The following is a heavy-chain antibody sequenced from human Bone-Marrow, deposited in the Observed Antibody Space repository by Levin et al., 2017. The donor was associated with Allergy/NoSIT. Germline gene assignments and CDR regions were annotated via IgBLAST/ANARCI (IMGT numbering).Heavy chain of an antibody. CDR1: GFTFSSSS. CDR2: ISSSSSTI. CDR3: AREISATSGYDPPHYYYYYGMDV. D-gene: IGHD5-12*01. V-gene: IGHV3-48*01. J-gene: IGHJ6*02. Sequence: LSLTCAASGFTFSSSSMNWVRQAPGKGLEWVSYISSSSSTIYYADSVKGRFTISRDNAKNSLYLQMNSLRAEDTAVYYCAREISATSGYDPPHYYYYYGMDVWGQGTTVTVSS.